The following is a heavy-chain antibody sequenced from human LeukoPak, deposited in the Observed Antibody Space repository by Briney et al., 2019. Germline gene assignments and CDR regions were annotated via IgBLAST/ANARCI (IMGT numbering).Heavy chain of an antibody. D-gene: IGHD2-21*02. J-gene: IGHJ3*02. CDR2: ISYDGTNK. Sequence: PGGSLRLSCAASGFTFTNYALHWVRQAPGKGLEWVAVISYDGTNKYYADSVKGRFTISRDNSKNTLSPQMNSLRAEDTAVYYCARHPVYCGGDCYSGAFDIWGQGTMVTVSS. CDR1: GFTFTNYA. V-gene: IGHV3-30-3*01. CDR3: ARHPVYCGGDCYSGAFDI.